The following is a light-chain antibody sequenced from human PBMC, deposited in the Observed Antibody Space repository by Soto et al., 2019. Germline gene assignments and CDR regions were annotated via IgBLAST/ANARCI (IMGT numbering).Light chain of an antibody. Sequence: QSVLTQPASASGSPGQSITISCTGTSRDVGSYNLVSWYQQHPGKAPKLMIYEVSKRPSGVSNRFSGSKSGNTASLTISGLQAEDEADYYCCSYAGSSLVFGTGTKVPVL. J-gene: IGLJ1*01. CDR2: EVS. CDR3: CSYAGSSLV. V-gene: IGLV2-23*02. CDR1: SRDVGSYNL.